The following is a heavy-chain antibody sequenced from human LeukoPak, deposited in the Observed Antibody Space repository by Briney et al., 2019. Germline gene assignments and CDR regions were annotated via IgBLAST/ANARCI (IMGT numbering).Heavy chain of an antibody. J-gene: IGHJ4*02. CDR3: ARALSSYGLHFDY. Sequence: GGSLRLSCAASGFTVSSNYMSWVRQAPGKGLEWVSVIYSGGSTYYADSVKGRFTISRDNSKNTLYLQMNSLRAEDTAVYYCARALSSYGLHFDYWGQGTLVTVSS. D-gene: IGHD5-18*01. CDR2: IYSGGST. V-gene: IGHV3-53*01. CDR1: GFTVSSNY.